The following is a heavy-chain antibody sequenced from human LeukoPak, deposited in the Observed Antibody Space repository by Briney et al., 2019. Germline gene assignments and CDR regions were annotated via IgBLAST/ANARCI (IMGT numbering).Heavy chain of an antibody. CDR1: GYTFTSYG. Sequence: ASVKLSCRAYGYTFTSYGISWVRQDPGQGLEWMGWISAYNGNTNYAQKLQGRVAMTTDTSTSTAYMELRSLRSDDTAVYYCARVFITIFGPNWFDPWGQGTLVTVSS. D-gene: IGHD3-3*01. V-gene: IGHV1-18*01. CDR3: ARVFITIFGPNWFDP. J-gene: IGHJ5*02. CDR2: ISAYNGNT.